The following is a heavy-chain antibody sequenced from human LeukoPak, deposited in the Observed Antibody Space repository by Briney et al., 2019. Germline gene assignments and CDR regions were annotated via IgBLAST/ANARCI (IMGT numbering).Heavy chain of an antibody. Sequence: GGSLRLSCAASGFTFSSYAMSWVHQAPGKGLEWVSAISGSGGSTYYADSVKGRFTISRDNSKNTLYLQMNSLRAEDTAVYYCVPAGTAGVVIPFDYWGQGTLVTVSS. CDR1: GFTFSSYA. CDR3: VPAGTAGVVIPFDY. CDR2: ISGSGGST. D-gene: IGHD3-3*01. V-gene: IGHV3-23*01. J-gene: IGHJ4*02.